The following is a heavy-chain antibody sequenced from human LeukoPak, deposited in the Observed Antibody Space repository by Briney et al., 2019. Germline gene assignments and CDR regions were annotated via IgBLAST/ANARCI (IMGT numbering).Heavy chain of an antibody. CDR3: ARDNYAGANWFDP. CDR1: GGTFSSYA. J-gene: IGHJ5*02. Sequence: SVKVSCKASGGTFSSYAISWVRQAPGQGLEWMGGIIPIFGTANYAQKFRGRVTITTDESTSTAYMELSSLRSEDTAVYYCARDNYAGANWFDPWGQGTLVTVSS. CDR2: IIPIFGTA. V-gene: IGHV1-69*05. D-gene: IGHD1-7*01.